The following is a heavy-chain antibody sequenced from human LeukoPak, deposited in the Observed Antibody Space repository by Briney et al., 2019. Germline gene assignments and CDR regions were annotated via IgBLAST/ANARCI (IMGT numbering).Heavy chain of an antibody. J-gene: IGHJ4*02. CDR2: VSTYSGNT. V-gene: IGHV1-18*01. CDR3: ARDVNWAFDY. Sequence: GASVKVSCRPSGYTFSTYGISWVRQAPGQGLEWMGWVSTYSGNTIYAEKFQGRVTMTTDTSTTTAYVELRSLRFDDTAVYYCARDVNWAFDYWGQGSLVTVSS. CDR1: GYTFSTYG. D-gene: IGHD7-27*01.